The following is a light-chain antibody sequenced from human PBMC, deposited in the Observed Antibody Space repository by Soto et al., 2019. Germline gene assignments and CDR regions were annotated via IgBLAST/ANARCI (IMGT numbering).Light chain of an antibody. CDR1: QSVSSSY. V-gene: IGKV3-20*01. CDR3: QQYNNWPPIT. CDR2: GAS. Sequence: EIVLTQSPGTLSLSPGERATLSCRASQSVSSSYLAWYQQKPGQAPRLLIYGASSRATGIPDRFSGSGSGTEFTLTISSLQSEDFGVYYCQQYNNWPPITFGQGTRLEI. J-gene: IGKJ5*01.